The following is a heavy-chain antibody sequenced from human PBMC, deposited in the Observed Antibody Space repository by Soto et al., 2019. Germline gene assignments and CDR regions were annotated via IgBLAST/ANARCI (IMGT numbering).Heavy chain of an antibody. CDR3: AMVDVYVTPSPQDV. V-gene: IGHV1-18*01. J-gene: IGHJ6*02. Sequence: QVQLVQSGAEVKNPGASVKVSCKASGYTFTRYGIGWARQAPGQGLEWMGWINTYNGNTNYAQNVQGRVTLTTDTYTSTADMELRSLRSTDTAIYYCAMVDVYVTPSPQDVWGQGTTVIVSS. CDR1: GYTFTRYG. CDR2: INTYNGNT. D-gene: IGHD3-16*01.